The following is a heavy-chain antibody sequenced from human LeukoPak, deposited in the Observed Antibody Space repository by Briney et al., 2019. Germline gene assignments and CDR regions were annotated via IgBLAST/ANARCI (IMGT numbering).Heavy chain of an antibody. V-gene: IGHV3-23*01. D-gene: IGHD5-18*01. CDR2: ISGSGAGT. CDR1: GLTFSSYA. J-gene: IGHJ4*02. Sequence: GGSLRPSCAASGLTFSSYAMSWVRQAPGKGLEWVSAISGSGAGTYYADSVKGRFTISRDNSKNTLYLQMNSLRAEDTAVYYCAKSSGYSYGYFAYWGQGTLVTVSS. CDR3: AKSSGYSYGYFAY.